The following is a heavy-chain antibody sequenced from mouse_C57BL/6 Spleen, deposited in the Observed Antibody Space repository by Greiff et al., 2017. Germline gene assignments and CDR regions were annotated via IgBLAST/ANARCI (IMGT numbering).Heavy chain of an antibody. CDR2: IYPRSGNT. CDR3: ARNWDEAY. J-gene: IGHJ3*01. Sequence: VQLQQSGAELARPGASVKLSCKASGYTFTSYGISWVKQRTGQGLEWIGEIYPRSGNTYYNEKFKGKATLTADKSSSTAYMELRSLTSEDSAVYFCARNWDEAYWGQGTLVTVSA. CDR1: GYTFTSYG. V-gene: IGHV1-81*01. D-gene: IGHD4-1*01.